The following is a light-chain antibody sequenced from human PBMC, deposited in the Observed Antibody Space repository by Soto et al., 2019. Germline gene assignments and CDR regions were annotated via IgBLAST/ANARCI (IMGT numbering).Light chain of an antibody. V-gene: IGKV3-11*01. J-gene: IGKJ1*01. CDR3: LQYGSSGT. CDR1: QSVSSY. CDR2: DAS. Sequence: NVFTQSPATLSVSPGERATLSCRASQSVSSYLAWYQQKSGQAPRLLIYDASNRATGIPARFSGSGSGTDFTLTSSSLEAEDFAVYYCLQYGSSGTFGHGTMVDIK.